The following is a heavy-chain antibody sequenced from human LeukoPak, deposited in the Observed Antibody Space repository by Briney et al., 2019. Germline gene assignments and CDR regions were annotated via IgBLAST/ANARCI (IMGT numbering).Heavy chain of an antibody. Sequence: GASVKVSCKASGGTFSSYAISWVRQAPGQGLEWMGGIIPIFGTANYAQKFQGRVTITTDESTSTAYMELSSLRSEDTAVYYCARSGVGSYYEPGEVDYWGQGTLVTVSS. CDR2: IIPIFGTA. CDR3: ARSGVGSYYEPGEVDY. V-gene: IGHV1-69*05. CDR1: GGTFSSYA. J-gene: IGHJ4*02. D-gene: IGHD1-26*01.